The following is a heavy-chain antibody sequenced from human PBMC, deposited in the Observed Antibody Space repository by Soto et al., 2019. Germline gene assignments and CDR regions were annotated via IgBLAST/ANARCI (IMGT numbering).Heavy chain of an antibody. Sequence: PGGSLRLSCVASGFTFDTYGIHWVRQAPGKGLQWVALISYEGSNTYYADSVRGRFTISRDNSKNTLYLQMNTLRPEDTGLYYCARVTPGNNLYYLSGLDFWRQGTSVTVSS. CDR2: ISYEGSNT. J-gene: IGHJ6*02. CDR3: ARVTPGNNLYYLSGLDF. CDR1: GFTFDTYG. D-gene: IGHD3-22*01. V-gene: IGHV3-30-3*01.